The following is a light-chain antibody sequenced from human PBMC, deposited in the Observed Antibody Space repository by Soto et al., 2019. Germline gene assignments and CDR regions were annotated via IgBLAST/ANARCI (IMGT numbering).Light chain of an antibody. CDR1: QSVSSSY. CDR2: GPS. CDR3: QQYGSSPLT. V-gene: IGKV3-20*01. Sequence: EIVLTQSPCTLALSPGERATLSCRASQSVSSSYLAWYQQKPGQAPRLLIYGPSSRATAIPDRFSGSGSGTDFTLTISRLEAEDFAVYYCQQYGSSPLTFGGGTKV. J-gene: IGKJ4*01.